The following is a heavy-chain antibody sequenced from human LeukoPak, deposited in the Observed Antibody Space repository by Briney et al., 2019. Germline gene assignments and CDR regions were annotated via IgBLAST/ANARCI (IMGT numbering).Heavy chain of an antibody. J-gene: IGHJ4*02. D-gene: IGHD5-12*01. CDR1: GYTFTGYY. CDR3: ARDYWGYSGYGTL. V-gene: IGHV1-2*02. Sequence: ASVKVSCKASGYTFTGYYMHWVRQAPGQGLEWMGWINPNSGGTNYAQKLQGRVTMTRDTSISTAYMELSRLRSDDTAVYYCARDYWGYSGYGTLWGQGALVTVSS. CDR2: INPNSGGT.